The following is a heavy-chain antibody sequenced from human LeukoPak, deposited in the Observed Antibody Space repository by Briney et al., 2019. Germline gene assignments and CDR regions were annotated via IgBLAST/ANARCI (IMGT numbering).Heavy chain of an antibody. J-gene: IGHJ4*02. Sequence: SETLSLTCNVSNSSITRGYYWGWIRPVPGKGLEWIGSIYYSVTTYYNPSLKSRVTISVDTSKNQFSLKLNSVTAADTAVYYCARENPHIVVGTIDYWGQGTLVTVSS. CDR3: ARENPHIVVGTIDY. CDR1: NSSITRGYY. V-gene: IGHV4-38-2*02. CDR2: IYYSVTT. D-gene: IGHD2-21*01.